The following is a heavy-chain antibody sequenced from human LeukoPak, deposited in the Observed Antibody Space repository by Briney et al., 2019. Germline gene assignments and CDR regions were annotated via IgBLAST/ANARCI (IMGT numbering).Heavy chain of an antibody. CDR2: IRSDGSNK. CDR3: AKGGVSGTYYFDF. CDR1: GFTLNNYA. D-gene: IGHD1-26*01. V-gene: IGHV3-30*02. J-gene: IGHJ4*02. Sequence: PGGSLRLSCAASGFTLNNYAIHWVRQAPGKGLEWVTFIRSDGSNKYYADSVKGRFTISRDISKYTLYLQMNSLRAEDTAVYYCAKGGVSGTYYFDFWGQGTLVTVSS.